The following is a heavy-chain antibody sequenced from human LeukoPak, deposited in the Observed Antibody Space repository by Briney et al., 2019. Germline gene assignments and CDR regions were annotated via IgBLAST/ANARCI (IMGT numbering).Heavy chain of an antibody. V-gene: IGHV4-4*07. Sequence: SETLSLTCTVSSASIRSDYWSWIRQPAGKGLEWIGRVDFTGSVNYNPTLRSRLTMSVDTSKNQFSLKVTSVTAADTAVYYCARVHDSSGYGMYYFDYWGQGTLVTVSS. CDR1: SASIRSDY. CDR2: VDFTGSV. J-gene: IGHJ4*02. CDR3: ARVHDSSGYGMYYFDY. D-gene: IGHD3-22*01.